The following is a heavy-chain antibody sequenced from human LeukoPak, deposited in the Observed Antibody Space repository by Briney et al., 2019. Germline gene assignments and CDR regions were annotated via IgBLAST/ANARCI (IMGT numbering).Heavy chain of an antibody. J-gene: IGHJ4*02. D-gene: IGHD6-19*01. CDR1: GFSFSSYA. Sequence: GGSLRLSCAASGFSFSSYAMFWVRQAPGKGLEWVALISSDGSNKYYADSVKGRFTISRDNSKNTLYLQMNSLRAEDTAVYYCAHHIAVAGAVDYWGQGTLVTVSS. CDR3: AHHIAVAGAVDY. CDR2: ISSDGSNK. V-gene: IGHV3-30*14.